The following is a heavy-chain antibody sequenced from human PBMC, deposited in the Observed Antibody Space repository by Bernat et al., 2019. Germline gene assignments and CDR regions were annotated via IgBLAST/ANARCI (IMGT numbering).Heavy chain of an antibody. Sequence: QVQLVQSGAEVKKPGASVKVSCKASGYTFTSYYMHWVRQAPGQGLEWMGIINPSGGSTSYAQKFQGRVTMTRDTSTSTVYMELSSLRSEDTAVYYCARVLTIFGVSKRGMDVWGQGTTVTVSS. CDR2: INPSGGST. CDR3: ARVLTIFGVSKRGMDV. CDR1: GYTFTSYY. D-gene: IGHD3-3*01. V-gene: IGHV1-46*01. J-gene: IGHJ6*02.